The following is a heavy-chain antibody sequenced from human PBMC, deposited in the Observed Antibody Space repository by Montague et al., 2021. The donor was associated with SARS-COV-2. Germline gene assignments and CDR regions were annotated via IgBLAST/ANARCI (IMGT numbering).Heavy chain of an antibody. V-gene: IGHV3-23*03. D-gene: IGHD1-1*01. CDR2: IYGGGAYT. Sequence: SLRLSCAASGFSSSGYAMNWVRQAPGKGLEWVSVIYGGGAYTNYADSVKGRFTISRDDSKATVFLQMNGLRSDDTAMYYCAKGSTGLWGQGTLVTVSS. CDR1: GFSSSGYA. CDR3: AKGSTGL. J-gene: IGHJ4*02.